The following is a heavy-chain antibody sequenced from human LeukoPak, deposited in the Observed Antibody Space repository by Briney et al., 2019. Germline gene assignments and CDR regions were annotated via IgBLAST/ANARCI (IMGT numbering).Heavy chain of an antibody. CDR3: ARATRDCSSASCYNY. CDR2: TNPNSGNT. D-gene: IGHD2-2*02. J-gene: IGHJ4*02. V-gene: IGHV1-8*01. CDR1: AYTFTIYD. Sequence: ASVTVCFTSSAYTFTIYDINLVRQGPGQGLEWMGWTNPNSGNTGYSQKFQGRVTMTRNTPISTAYMELSSLGSEDTAVYYCARATRDCSSASCYNYWGQGTLVTVSS.